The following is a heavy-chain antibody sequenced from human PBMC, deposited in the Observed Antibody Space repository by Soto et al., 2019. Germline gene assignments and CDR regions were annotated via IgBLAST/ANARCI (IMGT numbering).Heavy chain of an antibody. CDR1: GGSVSSGSHY. CDR3: ARDRWFAP. V-gene: IGHV4-61*01. J-gene: IGHJ5*02. CDR2: IYYSGST. Sequence: QVQLQESGPGLVKPSETLSLTCTVSGGSVSSGSHYWSWIRQPPGKGLEWIGYIYYSGSTNYNPSLESRGTISADTCKTQFSLKLSSVTVADTAVYYCARDRWFAPWGQGTLVTVSS.